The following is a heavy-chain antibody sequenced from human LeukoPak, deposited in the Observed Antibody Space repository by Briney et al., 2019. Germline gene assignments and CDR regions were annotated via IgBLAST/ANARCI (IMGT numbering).Heavy chain of an antibody. J-gene: IGHJ4*02. D-gene: IGHD6-13*01. CDR1: GFTFSSYT. V-gene: IGHV3-23*01. CDR3: AKDLTAASGEVFQFDY. Sequence: GGSLRLSCAPSGFTFSSYTMSWVRQAPGKGLEWVSPISGSGGSTYYADSVKGRFTISRDNSKNTLYLQLRSLRAEDTAVYYCAKDLTAASGEVFQFDYWGQGTRVTVS. CDR2: ISGSGGST.